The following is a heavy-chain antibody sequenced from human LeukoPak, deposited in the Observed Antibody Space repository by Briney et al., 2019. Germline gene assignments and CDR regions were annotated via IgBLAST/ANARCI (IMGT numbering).Heavy chain of an antibody. CDR1: GDSVSSNSAA. J-gene: IGHJ5*02. Sequence: SQTLSLTCAISGDSVSSNSAAWNWIRQSPSRGLEWLGWTYYRSKWYNDYAVSVKSRITINPATSKNQFSLQLNSVTPEDTAVYYCARDLPPGRRTKYSSSSGSGWFDPWGQGTLVTVSS. CDR2: TYYRSKWYN. CDR3: ARDLPPGRRTKYSSSSGSGWFDP. V-gene: IGHV6-1*01. D-gene: IGHD6-6*01.